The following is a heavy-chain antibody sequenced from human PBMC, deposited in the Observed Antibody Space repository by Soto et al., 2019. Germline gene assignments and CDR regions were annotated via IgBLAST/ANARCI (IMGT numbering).Heavy chain of an antibody. D-gene: IGHD2-21*01. J-gene: IGHJ4*02. Sequence: TLTLTCSVSGGYFDSGGYYWSRMIHHPGQGLEWIVYLHDSGNSYYKPSLNRGATLSLDTTKNQFSQRLSSVTAVDYAVYYCGIDDVIDIDSWGQGTMVTF. CDR2: LHDSGNS. CDR1: GGYFDSGGYY. V-gene: IGHV4-31*03. CDR3: GIDDVIDIDS.